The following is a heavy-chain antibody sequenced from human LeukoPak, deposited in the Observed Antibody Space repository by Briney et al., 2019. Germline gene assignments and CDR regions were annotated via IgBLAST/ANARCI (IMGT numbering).Heavy chain of an antibody. CDR1: GFIFKKSW. CDR2: INHDGKEK. CDR3: AREGGYDYAEVGY. V-gene: IGHV3-7*01. D-gene: IGHD3-16*01. J-gene: IGHJ4*01. Sequence: PGGSLRLSCAVSGFIFKKSWMTWVRQAPGKGLEWVANINHDGKEKYYADSVRGRFTISRDNARNSIFLQMNSLRGDDTAVYYCAREGGYDYAEVGYWGHGTLVIVSS.